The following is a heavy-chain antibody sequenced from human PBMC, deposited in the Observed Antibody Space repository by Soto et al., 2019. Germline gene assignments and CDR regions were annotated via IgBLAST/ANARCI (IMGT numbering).Heavy chain of an antibody. J-gene: IGHJ4*02. D-gene: IGHD5-12*01. Sequence: HPGGSLRLSCAASGFTFSSYAMSWVRQAPGKGLEWVSAISGSGGSTYYADSVKGRFTISRDNSKNTLYLQMNSLRADDTAIYYCAKAREYTAYGPYDYWGQGTLVTVSS. V-gene: IGHV3-23*01. CDR3: AKAREYTAYGPYDY. CDR2: ISGSGGST. CDR1: GFTFSSYA.